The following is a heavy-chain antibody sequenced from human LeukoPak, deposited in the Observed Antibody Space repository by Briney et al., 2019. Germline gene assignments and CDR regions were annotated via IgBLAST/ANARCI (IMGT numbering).Heavy chain of an antibody. CDR1: GYSFTSYW. Sequence: GESLKIPCKGSGYSFTSYWIGWVRQMPGKGLEWMGIIYPGDSDTRYSPSFQGRVTISADKSISTAYLQWSSLKASDTAMYYCARGVLRFLEWLPPLDVWGQGTTVTVSS. CDR3: ARGVLRFLEWLPPLDV. J-gene: IGHJ6*02. V-gene: IGHV5-51*01. D-gene: IGHD3-3*01. CDR2: IYPGDSDT.